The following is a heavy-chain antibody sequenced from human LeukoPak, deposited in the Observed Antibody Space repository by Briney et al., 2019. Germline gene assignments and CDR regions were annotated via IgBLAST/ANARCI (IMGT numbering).Heavy chain of an antibody. CDR1: GFTFSSYG. V-gene: IGHV3-30*02. J-gene: IGHJ6*03. Sequence: GGSLRLSCAASGFTFSSYGMHWVRQAPGKGLEWVAFIRYDGSNKYYAGSVKGRFTISRDNSKNTLYLQMNSLRAEDTAVYYCAKQLRVYYYMDVWGKGTTVTVSS. CDR3: AKQLRVYYYMDV. CDR2: IRYDGSNK. D-gene: IGHD4-23*01.